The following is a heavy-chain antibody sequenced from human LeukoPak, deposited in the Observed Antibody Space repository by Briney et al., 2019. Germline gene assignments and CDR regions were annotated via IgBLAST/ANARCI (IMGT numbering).Heavy chain of an antibody. CDR1: GYTFTSYG. J-gene: IGHJ4*02. D-gene: IGHD2-2*02. CDR2: ISAYNGNT. CDR3: AREYCSSTSCYRFVDY. Sequence: ASVKVSCKASGYTFTSYGISWVRQAPGQGLERMGWISAYNGNTNYAQKLQGRVTMTTDTSTSTAYMELRSLRSDDTAVYYCAREYCSSTSCYRFVDYWDQGTLVTVSS. V-gene: IGHV1-18*01.